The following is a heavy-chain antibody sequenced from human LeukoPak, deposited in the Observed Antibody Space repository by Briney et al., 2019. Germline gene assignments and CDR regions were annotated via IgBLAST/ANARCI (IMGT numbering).Heavy chain of an antibody. Sequence: PGGSLILASAASGFTFNIYETNWVRQAPGKGPEWISYISSSGRSIYYADSVKGRFTISRDNAKNSVYLQMNSLRVEDTAIYYCAKEDIAGNGFPFDSWGQGTMVTVSS. CDR1: GFTFNIYE. V-gene: IGHV3-48*03. CDR3: AKEDIAGNGFPFDS. J-gene: IGHJ4*02. CDR2: ISSSGRSI. D-gene: IGHD5-12*01.